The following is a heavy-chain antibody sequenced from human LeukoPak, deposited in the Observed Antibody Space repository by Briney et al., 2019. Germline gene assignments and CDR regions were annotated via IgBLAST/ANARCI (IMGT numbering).Heavy chain of an antibody. J-gene: IGHJ5*02. Sequence: ASVKVSCKASGYTFRDYYIHWVRQAPGQGLDWMGAINPIGVSPSYAQKFQGRVTMTRDMSTTTVYMELSSLESEDTAVYYCARDGRGSRSSWFDPWGQGTLVSVSS. D-gene: IGHD3-10*01. V-gene: IGHV1-46*01. CDR1: GYTFRDYY. CDR3: ARDGRGSRSSWFDP. CDR2: INPIGVSP.